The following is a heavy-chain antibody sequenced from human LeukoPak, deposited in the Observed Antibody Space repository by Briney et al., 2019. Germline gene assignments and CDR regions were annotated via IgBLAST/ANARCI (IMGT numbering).Heavy chain of an antibody. V-gene: IGHV1-18*01. CDR1: GYTFTSYG. CDR3: ARDLARADSSGYYYAFQH. D-gene: IGHD3-22*01. CDR2: ISAYNGNT. Sequence: ASVKVSCKASGYTFTSYGISWVRQAPGQGLEWMGWISAYNGNTNYAQKLQGRVTMTTDTSTSTAYMELSSLRSEDTAVYYCARDLARADSSGYYYAFQHWGQGTLVTVSS. J-gene: IGHJ1*01.